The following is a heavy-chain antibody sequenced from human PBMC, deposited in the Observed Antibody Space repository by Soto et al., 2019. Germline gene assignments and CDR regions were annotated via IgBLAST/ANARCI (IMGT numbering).Heavy chain of an antibody. D-gene: IGHD2-2*01. CDR2: IIPIFGTA. Sequence: SVKLSCKASGGTFSSYASSWVRQAPGQGLEWMGGIIPIFGTANYAQKFQGRVTITADECTSTAYMELSSLRSEDTAVYYCATPPHYCSSTSCYSSSPPYTWFDPWGQGTLVTVSS. J-gene: IGHJ5*02. CDR3: ATPPHYCSSTSCYSSSPPYTWFDP. V-gene: IGHV1-69*13. CDR1: GGTFSSYA.